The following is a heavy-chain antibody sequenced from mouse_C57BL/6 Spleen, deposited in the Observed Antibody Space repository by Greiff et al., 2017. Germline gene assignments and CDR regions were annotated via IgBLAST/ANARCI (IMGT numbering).Heavy chain of an antibody. Sequence: EVKLMESGGGLVKPGGSLKLSCAASGFTFSSYAMSWVRQTPEKRLEWVATISDGGSYTYYPDNVKGRFTISRDNAKNNLYLQMSHLKSEDTAMYDCAREMGLRTTLYAMDYWGQGTSVTVSS. CDR3: AREMGLRTTLYAMDY. J-gene: IGHJ4*01. CDR1: GFTFSSYA. D-gene: IGHD2-14*01. CDR2: ISDGGSYT. V-gene: IGHV5-4*01.